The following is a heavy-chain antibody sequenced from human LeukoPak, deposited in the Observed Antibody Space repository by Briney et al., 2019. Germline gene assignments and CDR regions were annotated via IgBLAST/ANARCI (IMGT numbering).Heavy chain of an antibody. CDR3: ARGKSGWYFSVDY. V-gene: IGHV3-48*02. Sequence: GGSLRLSCAASGFTVSNNYMSWVRQAPGKGLEWVSYISSSSSTIYYADSVKGRFTISRDNAKNSLYLQMNSLRDEDTAVYYCARGKSGWYFSVDYWGQGTLVTVSS. D-gene: IGHD6-19*01. CDR1: GFTVSNNY. CDR2: ISSSSSTI. J-gene: IGHJ4*02.